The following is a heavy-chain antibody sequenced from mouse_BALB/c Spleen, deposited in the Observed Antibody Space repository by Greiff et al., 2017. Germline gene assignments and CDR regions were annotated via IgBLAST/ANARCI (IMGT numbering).Heavy chain of an antibody. CDR1: GFTFNTYA. CDR3: VRHTWFAY. CDR2: IRSKSNNYAT. Sequence: EVQLVESGGGLVQPKGSLKLSCAASGFTFNTYAMNWVRQAPGKGLEWVARIRSKSNNYATYYADSVKDRFTISRDDSQSMLYLQMNNLKTEDTAMYYCVRHTWFAYWGQGTLVTVSA. V-gene: IGHV10-1*02. J-gene: IGHJ3*01.